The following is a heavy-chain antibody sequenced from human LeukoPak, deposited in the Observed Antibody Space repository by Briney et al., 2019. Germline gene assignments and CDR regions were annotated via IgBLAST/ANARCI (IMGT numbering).Heavy chain of an antibody. CDR2: INHSGST. J-gene: IGHJ4*02. CDR1: GGSFSGYY. CDR3: ARVRGGQSRGLRYFDWLLFDY. V-gene: IGHV4-34*01. D-gene: IGHD3-9*01. Sequence: SETLSLTCAVYGGSFSGYYWSWIRQPPGKGLEWIGEINHSGSTNYNPSLKSRVTISVDTSKNQFSLKLSSVTAADTAVYYCARVRGGQSRGLRYFDWLLFDYWGQGTLVTVSS.